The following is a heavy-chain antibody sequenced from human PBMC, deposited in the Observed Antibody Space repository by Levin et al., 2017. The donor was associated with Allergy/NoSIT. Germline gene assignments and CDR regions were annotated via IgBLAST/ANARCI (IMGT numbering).Heavy chain of an antibody. D-gene: IGHD2-21*02. J-gene: IGHJ4*02. CDR3: VRDCPGDCYGCDS. V-gene: IGHV3-72*01. Sequence: LSGGSLRLSCAASGFISSDHYMNWVRQAPGKGLEWVGRSKHKPESYTTEYAASVKGRFTISRDDSKNSLYLQMNSLKTEDTAVYYCVRDCPGDCYGCDSWGQGILVTVSS. CDR2: SKHKPESYTT. CDR1: GFISSDHY.